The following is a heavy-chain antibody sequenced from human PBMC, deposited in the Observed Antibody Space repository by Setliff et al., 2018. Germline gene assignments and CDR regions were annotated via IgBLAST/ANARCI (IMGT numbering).Heavy chain of an antibody. V-gene: IGHV1-18*01. D-gene: IGHD6-19*01. Sequence: GASVKVSCKASGYTFTSYGFSWVRQAPGQGLEWMGWISVYNGKTKYAHKFQGRVTMTTDTSTSTAYMELRSLRSDDTAVYYCARDGLEQWLYWGQGTMVTVSS. CDR3: ARDGLEQWLY. J-gene: IGHJ3*01. CDR2: ISVYNGKT. CDR1: GYTFTSYG.